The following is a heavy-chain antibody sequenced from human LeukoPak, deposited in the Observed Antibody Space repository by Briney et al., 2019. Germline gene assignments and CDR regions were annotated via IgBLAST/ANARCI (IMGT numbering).Heavy chain of an antibody. CDR1: GYTFTGYY. CDR2: INPNSGGT. CDR3: ARGTVAGTHYYYYYMDV. D-gene: IGHD6-19*01. Sequence: ASVKVSCKASGYTFTGYYMHWVRQAPGQGLEWMGWINPNSGGTNYAQKFQGRVTMTRDTSISTAYMELSRLRSDDTAVYYCARGTVAGTHYYYYYMDVWGKGTTVTVSS. J-gene: IGHJ6*03. V-gene: IGHV1-2*02.